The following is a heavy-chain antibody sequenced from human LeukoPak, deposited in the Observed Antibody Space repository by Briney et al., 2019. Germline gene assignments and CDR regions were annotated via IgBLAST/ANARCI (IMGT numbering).Heavy chain of an antibody. CDR3: AGGSPVFGMDV. Sequence: PGGSLRLSCAAPGFSFSSYWMHWVPQVPGKGRRWVSRINSDGSVTIYADSARGRFTISRDNATNTPYLQMSGLGVGDTGVYQCAGGSPVFGMDVGGQGTAVTVPS. J-gene: IGHJ6*02. D-gene: IGHD3-10*01. CDR2: INSDGSVT. V-gene: IGHV3-74*01. CDR1: GFSFSSYW.